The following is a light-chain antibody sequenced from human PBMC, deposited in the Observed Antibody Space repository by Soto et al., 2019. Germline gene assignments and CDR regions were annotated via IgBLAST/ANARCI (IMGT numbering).Light chain of an antibody. V-gene: IGLV2-14*01. Sequence: QSVLTQPASVSGSPGQSITISCTGTSSDLAIYNYVSWYQQQPGKAPKLMIYQVTNRPSGVCNRFSGSRSGNTASLPISGLQAEDEADYYCSSYTDSSNYVFGTGTKVTVL. CDR1: SSDLAIYNY. CDR2: QVT. CDR3: SSYTDSSNYV. J-gene: IGLJ1*01.